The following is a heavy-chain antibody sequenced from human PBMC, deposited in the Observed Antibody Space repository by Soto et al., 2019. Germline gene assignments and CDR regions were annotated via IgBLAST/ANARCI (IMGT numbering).Heavy chain of an antibody. Sequence: PGETLKISCKGSGYRFTSFWSGWVRQMPGKGLEWLGIIYPGDADIRYAPSFQGQVTMSADKSISTAYLQWSSLKASGTAIYYCARGIEMARIGWFDPWGQGTLVTVSS. J-gene: IGHJ5*02. CDR3: ARGIEMARIGWFDP. V-gene: IGHV5-51*01. CDR1: GYRFTSFW. D-gene: IGHD5-12*01. CDR2: IYPGDADI.